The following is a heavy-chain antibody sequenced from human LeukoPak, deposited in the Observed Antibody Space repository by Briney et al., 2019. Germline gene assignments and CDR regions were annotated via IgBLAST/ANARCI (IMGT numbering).Heavy chain of an antibody. Sequence: RASVKVSCKASGYTFTSYGISWVRQAPGQGLEWMGWISAYNGNTNYAQKLQGRVAMTRDTPTSTVYMELSSLRSEDTAVYYCARDSSGSTPYSSYYYYYMDVWGKGTTVTASS. J-gene: IGHJ6*03. CDR1: GYTFTSYG. CDR2: ISAYNGNT. V-gene: IGHV1-18*01. CDR3: ARDSSGSTPYSSYYYYYMDV. D-gene: IGHD2-2*01.